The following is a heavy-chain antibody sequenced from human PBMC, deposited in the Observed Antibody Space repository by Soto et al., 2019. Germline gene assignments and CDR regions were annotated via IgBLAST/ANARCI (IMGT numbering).Heavy chain of an antibody. CDR1: GGSISSYY. CDR3: ARRQLWFDY. CDR2: IYYSGST. D-gene: IGHD5-18*01. J-gene: IGHJ4*02. Sequence: PSETLSLTCTVSGGSISSYYWSWIRQPPGKGLEWIGYIYYSGSTNYNPSLKSRVTISVDTSKNQFSLKLSSVTAADTAMYYCARRQLWFDYWGQGTLVTVSS. V-gene: IGHV4-59*01.